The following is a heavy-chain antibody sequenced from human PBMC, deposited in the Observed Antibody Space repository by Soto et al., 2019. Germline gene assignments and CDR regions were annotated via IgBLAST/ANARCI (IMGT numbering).Heavy chain of an antibody. CDR1: GFTFSSYA. J-gene: IGHJ6*03. CDR2: ISGSGGST. D-gene: IGHD2-15*01. Sequence: GGSLRLSCAASGFTFSSYAMSWVRQAPGKGLEWVSAISGSGGSTYYADSVKGRFTISRDNSKNTLYLQMNSLRAEDTAVYYCALYCSGGSCYSYYYYYMDVWGKGTTVTVSS. V-gene: IGHV3-23*01. CDR3: ALYCSGGSCYSYYYYYMDV.